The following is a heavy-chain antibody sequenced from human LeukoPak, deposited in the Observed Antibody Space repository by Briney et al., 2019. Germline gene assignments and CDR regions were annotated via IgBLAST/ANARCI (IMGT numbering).Heavy chain of an antibody. D-gene: IGHD6-19*01. CDR1: GFTFSSYA. CDR2: ISSNGGST. Sequence: PGGSLRLSCAASGFTFSSYAMHWVRQAPGKGLEYVSAISSNGGSTYYANSVKGRFTISRDNSKNTLYLQMGSLRAEDMAVYYCARGRATSKDDLAVAGTFDYWGQGTLVTVSS. V-gene: IGHV3-64*01. CDR3: ARGRATSKDDLAVAGTFDY. J-gene: IGHJ4*02.